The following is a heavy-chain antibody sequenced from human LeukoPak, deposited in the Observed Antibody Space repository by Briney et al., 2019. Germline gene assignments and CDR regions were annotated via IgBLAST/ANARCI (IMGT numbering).Heavy chain of an antibody. CDR1: GFTFSSYA. J-gene: IGHJ4*02. V-gene: IGHV3-23*01. CDR3: AKDIIRLPRAVADLFDY. CDR2: ISGSGGST. D-gene: IGHD6-19*01. Sequence: GGSLRLSCAASGFTFSSYAMSWVRQAPGKGLEWVSAISGSGGSTYYADSVKGRFTISRDNSKNTLYLQMSSLRAEDTAVYYCAKDIIRLPRAVADLFDYWGQGTLVTVSS.